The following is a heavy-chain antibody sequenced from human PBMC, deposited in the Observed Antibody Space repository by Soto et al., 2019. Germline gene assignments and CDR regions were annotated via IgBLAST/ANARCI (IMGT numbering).Heavy chain of an antibody. D-gene: IGHD2-15*01. J-gene: IGHJ2*01. Sequence: PGKILEWVSIVYTDGSPYYADFVRGRFTISRDTSTNTLFLQMDSLRAEDTVVYYCAFFFFQAEDGIRDTVPVSAFLLNRSSDL. V-gene: IGHV3-66*01. CDR3: AFFFFQAEDGIRDTVPVSAFLLNRSSDL. CDR2: VYTDGSP.